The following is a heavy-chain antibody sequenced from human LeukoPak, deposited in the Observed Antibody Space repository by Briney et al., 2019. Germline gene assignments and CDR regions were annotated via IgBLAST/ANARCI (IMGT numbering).Heavy chain of an antibody. D-gene: IGHD6-13*01. CDR1: GGSFSGYY. V-gene: IGHV4-34*01. Sequence: SETLSLTCAVYGGSFSGYYWSWIRQPPGKGLEWIGEINHSGSTNYNPSLKSRVTISVDTSKNQFSLKLSSVTAADTAVYYCARQRSSSWYPPDYWGQGTLVTVSS. CDR2: INHSGST. CDR3: ARQRSSSWYPPDY. J-gene: IGHJ4*02.